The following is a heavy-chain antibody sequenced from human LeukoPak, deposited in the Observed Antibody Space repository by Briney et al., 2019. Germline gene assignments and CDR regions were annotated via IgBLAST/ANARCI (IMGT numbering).Heavy chain of an antibody. CDR2: ISYDGSNK. V-gene: IGHV3-30*18. CDR1: GFTFSSYG. CDR3: AKDRGSSTSCPDY. D-gene: IGHD2-2*01. Sequence: GGSLRLSCAASGFTFSSYGMHWVRQAPGKGLEWVAVISYDGSNKYYADSVKGRFTISRDNSKNTLYLQMNSLRAEDTAVYYCAKDRGSSTSCPDYWGQGTLVTVSS. J-gene: IGHJ4*02.